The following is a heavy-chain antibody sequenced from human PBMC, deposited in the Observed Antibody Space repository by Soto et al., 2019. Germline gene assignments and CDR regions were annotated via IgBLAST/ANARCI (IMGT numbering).Heavy chain of an antibody. Sequence: ASVKVSCKASGYTFTSYYMHWVRQAPGQGLEWMGIISPSGCSTSYAQKFQGRVTMTRDTSTSTVYMELSSLRSEDTAVYYCARTGGIAARPWYFDYWGQGTLVTVSS. CDR2: ISPSGCST. J-gene: IGHJ4*02. V-gene: IGHV1-46*01. D-gene: IGHD6-6*01. CDR3: ARTGGIAARPWYFDY. CDR1: GYTFTSYY.